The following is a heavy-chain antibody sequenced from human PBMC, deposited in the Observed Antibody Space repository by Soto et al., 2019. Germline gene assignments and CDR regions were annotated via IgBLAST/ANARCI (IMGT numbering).Heavy chain of an antibody. V-gene: IGHV1-18*01. D-gene: IGHD1-7*01. CDR3: AREGIVKRTGTTYYYYGMDV. CDR1: GYTFTSYG. Sequence: ASVKVSCKASGYTFTSYGISWVRQAPGQGLERMGWISAYNGNTNYAQKLQGRVTMTTDTSTSTAYMELRSLRSDDTAVYYCAREGIVKRTGTTYYYYGMDVWGQGTTVTVSS. CDR2: ISAYNGNT. J-gene: IGHJ6*02.